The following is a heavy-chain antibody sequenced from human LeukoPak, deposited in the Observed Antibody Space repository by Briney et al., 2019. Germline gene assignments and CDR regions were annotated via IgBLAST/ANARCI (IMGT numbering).Heavy chain of an antibody. CDR1: GFTFSSYG. CDR3: ARDEDGSIAAAGILDY. V-gene: IGHV3-33*01. CDR2: IWYDGSNK. J-gene: IGHJ4*02. Sequence: GGSLRLSCAASGFTFSSYGMHWVRQAPGKGLEWVAVIWYDGSNKYYADSVKGRFTISRDSSKNTLYLQMNSLRAEDTAVYYCARDEDGSIAAAGILDYWGQGTLVTVSS. D-gene: IGHD6-13*01.